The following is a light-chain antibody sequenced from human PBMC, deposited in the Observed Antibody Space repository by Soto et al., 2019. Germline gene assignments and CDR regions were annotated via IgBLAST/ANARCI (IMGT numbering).Light chain of an antibody. J-gene: IGLJ2*01. CDR2: DVS. Sequence: QSALTQPRSVSGSPGQSVTISCTGTSSDVGSYNYVSWYQQHPGQAPKRMIYDVSHRPSGVPDRFSGSKSGNSASLTISGLQAEDEADYYCGSYAGSYTLIFGGGTKLTVL. CDR3: GSYAGSYTLI. CDR1: SSDVGSYNY. V-gene: IGLV2-11*01.